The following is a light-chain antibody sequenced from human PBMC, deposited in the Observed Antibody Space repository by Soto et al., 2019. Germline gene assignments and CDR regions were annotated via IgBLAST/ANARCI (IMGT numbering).Light chain of an antibody. CDR1: SSDVGGYNY. V-gene: IGLV2-14*01. CDR3: SSYTSSSTLDV. J-gene: IGLJ1*01. CDR2: DVS. Sequence: ALTQPASVAGSPGQSITISCTGPSSDVGGYNYVSWYQQHPGKAPKLMIYDVSNRPSGVSNRFSGSKSGNTASLTISGLQAEDEADYYCSSYTSSSTLDVFGTG.